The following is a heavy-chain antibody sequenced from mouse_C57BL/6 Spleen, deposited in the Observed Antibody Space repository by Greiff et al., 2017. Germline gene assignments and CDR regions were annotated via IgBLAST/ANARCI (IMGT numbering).Heavy chain of an antibody. D-gene: IGHD1-1*01. CDR3: ARRGFTTVVDY. CDR1: GYTFTSYW. J-gene: IGHJ2*01. CDR2: IDPSDSYT. Sequence: VQLQQSGAELVMPGASVKLSCKASGYTFTSYWMHWVKQRPGQGLEWIGEIDPSDSYTNYNQKFKGKSTLTVDKSSSTAYMQLSSLTSEDSAVYYCARRGFTTVVDYWGQGTTLTVSS. V-gene: IGHV1-69*01.